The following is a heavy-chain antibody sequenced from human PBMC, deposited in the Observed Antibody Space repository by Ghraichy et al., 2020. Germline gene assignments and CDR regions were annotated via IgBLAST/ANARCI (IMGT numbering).Heavy chain of an antibody. Sequence: SCAASGFTFSNAWMSWVRQAPGKGLEWVGRIKSKTDGGTTDYAAPVKGRFTISRDDSKNTLYLQMNSLKTEDTAVYYCTTDLPTHDAFDIWGQGTMVTVSS. J-gene: IGHJ3*02. CDR2: IKSKTDGGTT. CDR3: TTDLPTHDAFDI. CDR1: GFTFSNAW. V-gene: IGHV3-15*01.